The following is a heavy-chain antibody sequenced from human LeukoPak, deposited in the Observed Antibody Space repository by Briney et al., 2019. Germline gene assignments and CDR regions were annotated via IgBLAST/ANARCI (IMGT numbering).Heavy chain of an antibody. J-gene: IGHJ4*02. Sequence: SETLSLTCTVSDGSISGSYWNWIRQPPRKGLEWIGNIYYSGRTNYNPSLKSRVTISVDTSKNQVSLKLTSVTAADTAVYYCARHSGTYMDYWGQGTLVTVSS. CDR1: DGSISGSY. V-gene: IGHV4-59*08. CDR3: ARHSGTYMDY. D-gene: IGHD1-26*01. CDR2: IYYSGRT.